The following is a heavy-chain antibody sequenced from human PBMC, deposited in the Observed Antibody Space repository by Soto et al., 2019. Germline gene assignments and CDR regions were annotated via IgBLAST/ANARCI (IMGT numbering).Heavy chain of an antibody. CDR1: GGTFSSYA. Sequence: QVQLVQSGAEVKKPGSSVKVSCKASGGTFSSYAISWVRQAPGQGLEWMGGIIPIFGTANYAQKFQGRVTITADEATSTAYMELSSLRSEDTAVYYCAREYNIAAAGRNWFDPWGQGTLVTVSS. D-gene: IGHD6-13*01. J-gene: IGHJ5*02. CDR2: IIPIFGTA. V-gene: IGHV1-69*12. CDR3: AREYNIAAAGRNWFDP.